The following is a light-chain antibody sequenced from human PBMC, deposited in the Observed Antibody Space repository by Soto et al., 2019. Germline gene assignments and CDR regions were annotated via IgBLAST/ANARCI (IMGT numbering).Light chain of an antibody. J-gene: IGKJ1*01. CDR2: GAS. V-gene: IGKV3-20*01. Sequence: EIVLTQSPGTLSLSPGERATLSCRASQSVSSSYLAWYQQKPGQAPRLLIYGASSRATGIQDRFSGSGSGTDFTLTISRLEPEDFAVYYCQQYGSSPRVTFGQGTKVDIK. CDR3: QQYGSSPRVT. CDR1: QSVSSSY.